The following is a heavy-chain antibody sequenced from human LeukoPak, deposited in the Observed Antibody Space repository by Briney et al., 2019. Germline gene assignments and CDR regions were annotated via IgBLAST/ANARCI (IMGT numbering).Heavy chain of an antibody. Sequence: SETLSLTCTVSGGSISSSSYYWGWIRQPPGKGLEWIGRIYYSGSTYYNPSLKSRVTISVDTSKNQFSLKLSSVTAADTAVYYCARHHPPNNSSWSRRMGWFDPWGQGTLVTVSS. CDR2: IYYSGST. V-gene: IGHV4-39*01. J-gene: IGHJ5*02. CDR3: ARHHPPNNSSWSRRMGWFDP. CDR1: GGSISSSSYY. D-gene: IGHD6-13*01.